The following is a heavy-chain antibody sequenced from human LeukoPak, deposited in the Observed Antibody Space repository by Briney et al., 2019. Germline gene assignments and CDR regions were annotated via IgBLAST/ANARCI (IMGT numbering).Heavy chain of an antibody. D-gene: IGHD3-9*01. CDR2: INPNSGGT. CDR3: ARSPHILTGENFDY. J-gene: IGHJ4*02. CDR1: GYTFTGYY. Sequence: ASVKVSCKASGYTFTGYYMHWVRQAPGQGLEWMGWINPNSGGTNYAQKFQGRVTMTRDTSISTAYMQLSRLRSDDTAVYYCARSPHILTGENFDYWGQGTLVTVSS. V-gene: IGHV1-2*02.